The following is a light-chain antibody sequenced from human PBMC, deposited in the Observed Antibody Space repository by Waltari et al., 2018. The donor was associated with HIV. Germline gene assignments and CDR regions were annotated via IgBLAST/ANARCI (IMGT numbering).Light chain of an antibody. CDR1: PDISSW. J-gene: IGKJ4*01. Sequence: IHLTQSPSSVSASVGDTVTITCRASPDISSWLAWYQQKPGNAPKLLIYAAASLQGGVPSRFSGSGSGTDFTLTISSLQPEDFATYFCQQTGSFPLTFGGGTRVEIK. CDR3: QQTGSFPLT. CDR2: AAA. V-gene: IGKV1D-12*01.